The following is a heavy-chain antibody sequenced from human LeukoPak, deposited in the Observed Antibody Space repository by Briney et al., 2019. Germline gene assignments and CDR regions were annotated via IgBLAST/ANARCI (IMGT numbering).Heavy chain of an antibody. V-gene: IGHV1-2*02. CDR1: GYTFTGHY. J-gene: IGHJ5*02. CDR3: ARAKLLAYNWFDP. CDR2: INPNSGGT. D-gene: IGHD1-26*01. Sequence: GASVKVSCKASGYTFTGHYMHWVRQAPGQGLEWMGWINPNSGGTNYAQKFQGRVTMTRDTSISTAYMELSRLRSDDTAVYYCARAKLLAYNWFDPWGQGTLVTVSS.